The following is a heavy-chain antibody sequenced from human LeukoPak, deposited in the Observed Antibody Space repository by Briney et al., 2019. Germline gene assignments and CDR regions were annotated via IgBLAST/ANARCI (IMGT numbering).Heavy chain of an antibody. D-gene: IGHD3-22*01. CDR1: GYTFIGYY. V-gene: IGHV1-18*04. CDR3: ARPLFAGVVVITTNAFDI. J-gene: IGHJ3*02. CDR2: IGAYNGNT. Sequence: GASVKVSCKASGYTFIGYYIHWVRQAPGQGLEWMGWIGAYNGNTNYAQKLQGRVTMTTGTSTSTAYMELRSLRSDDTAVYYCARPLFAGVVVITTNAFDIWGQGTMVTVSS.